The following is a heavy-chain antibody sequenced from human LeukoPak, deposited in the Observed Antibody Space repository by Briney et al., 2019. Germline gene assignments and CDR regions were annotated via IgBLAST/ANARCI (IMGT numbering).Heavy chain of an antibody. CDR3: AIVVTVLLYFCDY. D-gene: IGHD4-17*01. J-gene: IGHJ4*02. V-gene: IGHV1-18*01. CDR2: ISAYNGNT. CDR1: LYTVTNYV. Sequence: ASVKVSSMDSLYTVTNYVISSLPQAPGQGLEWMGWISAYNGNTNYAQKLQGRVTMTTDTSTSTAYLELRSLRSDDTAGYYCAIVVTVLLYFCDYWGQGTLVTASS.